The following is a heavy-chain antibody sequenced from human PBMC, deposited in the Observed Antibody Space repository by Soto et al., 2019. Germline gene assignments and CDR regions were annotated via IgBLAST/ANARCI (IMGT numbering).Heavy chain of an antibody. CDR3: TRDLSGTGLDV. V-gene: IGHV4-4*07. CDR2: AYSTGGV. J-gene: IGHJ6*02. Sequence: QVQLHESGPGLVKPSETLSLICNVSGASVGSFYWSWIRQSAGKGLEWIGRAYSTGGVVYNPALEGRVTLSLDRSNNHFSLEITSVTAADTAVYFCTRDLSGTGLDVWGRGTTVSVSS. D-gene: IGHD1-26*01. CDR1: GASVGSFY.